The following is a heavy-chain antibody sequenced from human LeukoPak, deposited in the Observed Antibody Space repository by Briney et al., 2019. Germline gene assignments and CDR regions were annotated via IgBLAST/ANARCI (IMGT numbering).Heavy chain of an antibody. V-gene: IGHV3-48*04. J-gene: IGHJ3*02. CDR3: ARSGTTYYYDSSTRI. Sequence: GGSLRLSCAASGFTFSSYSMNWVRQAPGKGLEWVSYISSSSSTIYYADSVEGRFTVSRDNAKNSLYLQMGSLRAEDTAVYYCARSGTTYYYDSSTRIWGQGTMVTVSS. CDR1: GFTFSSYS. D-gene: IGHD3-22*01. CDR2: ISSSSSTI.